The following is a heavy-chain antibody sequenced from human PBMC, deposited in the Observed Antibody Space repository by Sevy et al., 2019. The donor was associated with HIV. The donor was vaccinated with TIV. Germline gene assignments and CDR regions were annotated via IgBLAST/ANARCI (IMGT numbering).Heavy chain of an antibody. CDR2: ISYDGSNK. CDR3: AKDLSDDYYYYYDMDV. J-gene: IGHJ6*02. CDR1: GFTFSSYG. D-gene: IGHD3-16*02. Sequence: GGSLRLSCAASGFTFSSYGMHWVRQAPGNGLEWVAVISYDGSNKYYADSVKGRFTISRDNSKNTLYLQLNSLRAEDTAVYYCAKDLSDDYYYYYDMDVWGQGTTVTVSS. V-gene: IGHV3-30*18.